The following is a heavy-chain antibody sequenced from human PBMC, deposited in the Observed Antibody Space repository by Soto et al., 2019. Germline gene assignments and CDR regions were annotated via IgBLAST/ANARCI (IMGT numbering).Heavy chain of an antibody. CDR2: IIPIFGTA. Sequence: GASVKVSCKASGGTFSSYAISWVRQAPGQGLEWMGGIIPIFGTANYAQKFQGRVTITADESTSTAYMELSSLRSEDTTVYYCASGTIFGVVIRENWFDPWGQGTLVTVSS. CDR3: ASGTIFGVVIRENWFDP. J-gene: IGHJ5*02. CDR1: GGTFSSYA. D-gene: IGHD3-3*01. V-gene: IGHV1-69*13.